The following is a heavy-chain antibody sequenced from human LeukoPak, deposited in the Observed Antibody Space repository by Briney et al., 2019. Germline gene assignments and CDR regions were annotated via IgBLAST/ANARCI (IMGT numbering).Heavy chain of an antibody. CDR3: ARGGASLSDWYFDL. D-gene: IGHD2/OR15-2a*01. J-gene: IGHJ2*01. CDR1: GDSISSGGNS. CDR2: IYHSGST. V-gene: IGHV4-30-2*01. Sequence: SETLSLTCAVSGDSISSGGNSWNWIRQPPGKGLEWIGYIYHSGSTYYNPSLKSRVTMSEDRSKNQFSLKLTSVTAADTAVYYCARGGASLSDWYFDLWGRGTLVTVSS.